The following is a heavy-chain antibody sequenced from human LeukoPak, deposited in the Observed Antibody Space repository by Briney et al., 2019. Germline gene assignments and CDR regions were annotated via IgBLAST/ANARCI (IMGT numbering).Heavy chain of an antibody. J-gene: IGHJ3*02. Sequence: SQTLSLTCAISGDTVSSNSAAWNWIRQSPSRGLEWLGRTYYRSNWYNNYAVSVRGRITISPDTSKNQLSLQLTSVTPEDTAVYYCARDGQLGFDALGISGQGRLVTVSS. CDR3: ARDGQLGFDALGI. CDR1: GDTVSSNSAA. D-gene: IGHD1-1*01. CDR2: TYYRSNWYN. V-gene: IGHV6-1*01.